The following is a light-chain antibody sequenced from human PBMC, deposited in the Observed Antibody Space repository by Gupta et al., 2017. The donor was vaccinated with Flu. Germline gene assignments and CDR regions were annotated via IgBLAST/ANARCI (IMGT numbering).Light chain of an antibody. CDR1: NIGIKS. J-gene: IGLJ3*02. CDR2: NDG. V-gene: IGLV3-21*02. Sequence: GQTARIACGGNNIGIKSVHWYQQKPGQAPVLVVYNDGDRPSGIPERFSGSNSGNTATLTISRVEAGDEADYYCQVWDSSSDCWVFGGGTKLTVL. CDR3: QVWDSSSDCWV.